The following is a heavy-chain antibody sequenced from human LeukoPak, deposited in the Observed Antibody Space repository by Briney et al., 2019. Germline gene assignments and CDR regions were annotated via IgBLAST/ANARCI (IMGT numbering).Heavy chain of an antibody. CDR2: ISTNKGYT. D-gene: IGHD6-19*01. CDR3: ARRSTLYSSGRFYFDY. Sequence: ASVKVSCKASGYIFTSYGITWVRQAPGQGLGWMGWISTNKGYTNYAQKFQGRVTMTTDTSTSTAYMELRGLRSDDTAVYYCARRSTLYSSGRFYFDYWGQGTLVTVSS. V-gene: IGHV1-18*01. J-gene: IGHJ4*02. CDR1: GYIFTSYG.